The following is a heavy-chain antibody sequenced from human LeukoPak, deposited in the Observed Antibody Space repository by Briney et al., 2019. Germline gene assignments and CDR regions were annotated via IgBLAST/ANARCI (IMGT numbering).Heavy chain of an antibody. V-gene: IGHV4-61*02. CDR2: IYTSGST. D-gene: IGHD6-13*01. J-gene: IGHJ5*02. Sequence: SETLSLTCTVSGGSISSGSYYWSWIRQPAGKGLEWIGRIYTSGSTNYNPSLKSRVTMSVDTSKNQFSLKLSSVTAADTAVYYCAMNLAAAGYNWFDPWGQGTLVTVSS. CDR1: GGSISSGSYY. CDR3: AMNLAAAGYNWFDP.